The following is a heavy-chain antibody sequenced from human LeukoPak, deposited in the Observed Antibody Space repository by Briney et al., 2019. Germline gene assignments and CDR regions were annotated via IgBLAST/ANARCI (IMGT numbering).Heavy chain of an antibody. J-gene: IGHJ6*03. CDR2: IYYSGST. D-gene: IGHD2-15*01. Sequence: SETLSLTCTVSGGSISSYYWSWIRQPPGKGLEWIGYIYYSGSTYYNPSLKSRVTISVDTSKNQFSLKLSSVTAADTAVYYCARERHCSGGSCYSQYYYYMDVWGKGTTVTVSS. CDR1: GGSISSYY. V-gene: IGHV4-59*12. CDR3: ARERHCSGGSCYSQYYYYMDV.